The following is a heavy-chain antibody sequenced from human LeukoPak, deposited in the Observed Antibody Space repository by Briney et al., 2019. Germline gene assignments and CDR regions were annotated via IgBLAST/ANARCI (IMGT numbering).Heavy chain of an antibody. V-gene: IGHV4-34*01. CDR3: ARDMVVPAASDAFDI. CDR2: INHSGST. Sequence: SETLSLTCAVYGGSFSGYYWSWIRQPPGKGLEWIGEINHSGSTNYNPSLKSRVTISVDTSKNQFSLKLSSVTAADTAVYYCARDMVVPAASDAFDIWGQGTMVTVSS. D-gene: IGHD2-2*01. CDR1: GGSFSGYY. J-gene: IGHJ3*02.